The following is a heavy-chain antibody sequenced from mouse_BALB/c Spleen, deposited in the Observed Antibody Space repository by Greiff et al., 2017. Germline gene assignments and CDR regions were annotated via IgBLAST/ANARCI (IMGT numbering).Heavy chain of an antibody. CDR3: ARDYYGSRQAY. CDR2: ISYDGSN. Sequence: EVKLVESGPGLVKPSQSLSLTCSVTGYSITSGYYWNWIRQFPGNKLEWMGYISYDGSNNYNPSLKNRISITRDTSKNQFFLKLNSVTTEDTATYYCARDYYGSRQAYWGQGTLVTVSA. D-gene: IGHD1-1*01. CDR1: GYSITSGYY. V-gene: IGHV3-6*02. J-gene: IGHJ3*01.